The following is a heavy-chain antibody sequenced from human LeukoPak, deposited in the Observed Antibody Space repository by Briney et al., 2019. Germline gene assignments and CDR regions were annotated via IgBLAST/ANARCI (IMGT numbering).Heavy chain of an antibody. J-gene: IGHJ4*02. CDR3: ARDRYSGYDLGY. CDR1: GFTFSSYS. V-gene: IGHV3-21*01. Sequence: GGSLRLSCAASGFTFSSYSMNWVGQAPGKGLEWVSSISSSSSYIYYADSVKGRFTISRDNAKNSLYLQMNSLRAEDTAVYYCARDRYSGYDLGYWGQGTLVTVSS. D-gene: IGHD5-12*01. CDR2: ISSSSSYI.